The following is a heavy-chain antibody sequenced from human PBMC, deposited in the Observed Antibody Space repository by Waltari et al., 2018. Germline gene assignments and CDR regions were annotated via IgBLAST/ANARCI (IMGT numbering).Heavy chain of an antibody. Sequence: QVQLVQSGAEVKEPGASVKVPCKASGYAFRTYDLTGVRQAAGQGLEWTGWMNPNSGNTGYAPKFQGRVTMTRDTSISTAYMELSSLRSDDTAVYYCARGSRLASGTFFPTATDNWAQGTPVTVSS. CDR3: ARGSRLASGTFFPTATDN. CDR2: MNPNSGNT. J-gene: IGHJ4*02. V-gene: IGHV1-8*01. CDR1: GYAFRTYD. D-gene: IGHD3-10*01.